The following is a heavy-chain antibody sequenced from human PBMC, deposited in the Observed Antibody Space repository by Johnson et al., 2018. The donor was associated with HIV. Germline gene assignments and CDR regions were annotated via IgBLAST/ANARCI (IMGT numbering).Heavy chain of an antibody. V-gene: IGHV3-30-3*01. CDR3: AKDQAPVVPAGRGAFEI. CDR2: ISYDGSNK. Sequence: QVQLVESGGGVVQPGRSLRLSCAASGFTFSSYAMHWVRQAPGKGLEWVAVISYDGSNKYYADSVTGRFTISRDNSKNTLYLQMNGLRAEDTALYYCAKDQAPVVPAGRGAFEIWGQGTMVTVSS. J-gene: IGHJ3*02. D-gene: IGHD2-2*01. CDR1: GFTFSSYA.